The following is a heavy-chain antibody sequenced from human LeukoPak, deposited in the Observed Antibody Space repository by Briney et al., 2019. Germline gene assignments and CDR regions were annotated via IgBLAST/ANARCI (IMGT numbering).Heavy chain of an antibody. J-gene: IGHJ4*02. CDR3: AKEKVDTAMISSFDY. Sequence: GGSLRLSCAASGFTFSRYALSWVRQPPGKGLEWVSSISASGGRTYYADSVGGRFTISRDNSKNTLYLQMNSLRAEDTAVYYCAKEKVDTAMISSFDYWGQGTLVTVSS. CDR1: GFTFSRYA. V-gene: IGHV3-23*01. D-gene: IGHD5-18*01. CDR2: ISASGGRT.